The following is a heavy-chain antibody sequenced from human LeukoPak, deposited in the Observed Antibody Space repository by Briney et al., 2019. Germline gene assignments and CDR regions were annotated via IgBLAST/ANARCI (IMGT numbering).Heavy chain of an antibody. J-gene: IGHJ5*02. V-gene: IGHV1-2*06. CDR1: GYTFTGYY. CDR3: ARDPVGTRYYYEGAWFDP. CDR2: INPNSGGT. D-gene: IGHD3-22*01. Sequence: ASVKVSFKASGYTFTGYYMHWVRQAPGQGLEWMGRINPNSGGTNYAQKFQGRVTMTRDTSISTAYMELSRLRSDDTAVYYCARDPVGTRYYYEGAWFDPWGQGTLVTVSS.